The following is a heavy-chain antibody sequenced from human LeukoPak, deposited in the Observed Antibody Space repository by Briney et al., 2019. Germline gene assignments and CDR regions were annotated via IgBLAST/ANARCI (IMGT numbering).Heavy chain of an antibody. J-gene: IGHJ4*02. V-gene: IGHV1-2*06. CDR1: GYTFTGYY. CDR2: INPNSGGT. Sequence: ASVKVSCKASGYTFTGYYMHWVRQAPGQGREGMGRINPNSGGTNYAQKFQGRVTMTRDTSISTAYMELSRLRADDTAVYYCARAYTMVQGSVVGYWGQGTLVTVSS. CDR3: ARAYTMVQGSVVGY. D-gene: IGHD3-10*01.